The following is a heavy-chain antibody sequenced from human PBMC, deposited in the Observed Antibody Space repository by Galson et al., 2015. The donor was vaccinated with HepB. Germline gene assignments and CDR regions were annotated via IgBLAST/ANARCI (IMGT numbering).Heavy chain of an antibody. CDR1: GGTFSSYT. J-gene: IGHJ5*02. CDR3: ARLTTVTTGWLDP. D-gene: IGHD4-17*01. Sequence: SVKVSCKASGGTFSSYTISWVRQAPGQGLEWMGRIIPILGIANYAQKFQGRVTITADKSTSTAYMELSSLRSDDTAVYYCARLTTVTTGWLDPWGQGTLVTVSS. CDR2: IIPILGIA. V-gene: IGHV1-69*02.